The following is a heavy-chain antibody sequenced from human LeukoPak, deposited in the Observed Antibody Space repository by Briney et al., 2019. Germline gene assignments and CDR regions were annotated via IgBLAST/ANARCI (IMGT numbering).Heavy chain of an antibody. Sequence: GGSLRLSCVASGFTSNTYGMHWVRQAPGKGLDCVAVISHDGANEYYADSVKGRFAISRGISKNTLYLHMSSLRPDDTAVYYCAKGAYSYASGTYYFDYWGQGTLVTVSS. V-gene: IGHV3-30*18. CDR2: ISHDGANE. D-gene: IGHD3-10*01. CDR3: AKGAYSYASGTYYFDY. J-gene: IGHJ4*02. CDR1: GFTSNTYG.